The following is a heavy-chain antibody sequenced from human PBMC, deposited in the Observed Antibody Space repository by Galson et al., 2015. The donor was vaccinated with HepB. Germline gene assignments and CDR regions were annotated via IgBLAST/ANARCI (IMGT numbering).Heavy chain of an antibody. CDR2: INPSGGST. J-gene: IGHJ4*02. V-gene: IGHV1-46*01. Sequence: SVKVSCKASGYTFTSYYMHWVRQAPGQGLEWMGIINPSGGSTSYAQKFQGRVTMTRDTSTSTVCMELSSLRSEDTAVYYCARGQHLRGYSYGYKDYWGQGTLVTVSS. D-gene: IGHD5-18*01. CDR3: ARGQHLRGYSYGYKDY. CDR1: GYTFTSYY.